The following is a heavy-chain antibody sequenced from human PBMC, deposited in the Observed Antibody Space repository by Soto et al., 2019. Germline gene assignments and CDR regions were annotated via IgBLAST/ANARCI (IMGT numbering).Heavy chain of an antibody. CDR2: IIPILGIA. V-gene: IGHV1-69*02. D-gene: IGHD2-2*01. CDR1: GGTFSSYT. CDR3: ARVEPGYCSSTSCYAADY. Sequence: QVQLVQSGAEVKKPGSSVKVSCKASGGTFSSYTISWVRQAPGQGLEWMGRIIPILGIANYAQKFQGRVTITADKSTSTAYMELSSLRSEDTAVYYCARVEPGYCSSTSCYAADYWGQGTLVTVSS. J-gene: IGHJ4*02.